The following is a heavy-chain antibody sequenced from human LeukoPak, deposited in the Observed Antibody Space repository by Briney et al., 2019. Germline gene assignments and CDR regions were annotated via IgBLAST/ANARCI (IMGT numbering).Heavy chain of an antibody. V-gene: IGHV3-30*03. CDR1: GFTFSSYG. CDR2: ISYDGSNK. J-gene: IGHJ4*02. Sequence: PGGSLRLSCAASGFTFSSYGMHWVRQAPGKGLEWVAVISYDGSNKYYADSVKGRFTISRDNSKNTLYLQMNSLRAEDTAVYYCARAPFYYDSSGYPYFDGWGQGTLVTVSS. D-gene: IGHD3-22*01. CDR3: ARAPFYYDSSGYPYFDG.